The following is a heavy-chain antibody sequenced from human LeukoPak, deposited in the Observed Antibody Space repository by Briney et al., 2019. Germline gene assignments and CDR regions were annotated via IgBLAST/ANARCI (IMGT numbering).Heavy chain of an antibody. V-gene: IGHV4-34*01. J-gene: IGHJ4*02. CDR1: GGSFSGYY. Sequence: SETLSLTXAVYGGSFSGYYWSWIRQPPGKGLEWIGEINHSGSTNYNPSLKSRVTISVGTSKNQFSLKLSSVTAADTAVYYCARAPYDFWSGYERPYYFDYWGQGTLVTVSS. CDR2: INHSGST. CDR3: ARAPYDFWSGYERPYYFDY. D-gene: IGHD3-3*01.